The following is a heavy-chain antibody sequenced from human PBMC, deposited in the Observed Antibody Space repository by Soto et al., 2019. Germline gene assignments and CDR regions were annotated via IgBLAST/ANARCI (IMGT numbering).Heavy chain of an antibody. V-gene: IGHV1-69*05. D-gene: IGHD3-3*01. CDR3: AREDRITIFGVVIGYYYYGMDV. J-gene: IGHJ6*02. CDR1: GGTFSSYA. CDR2: IIPIFGTA. Sequence: GASVKVSCKASGGTFSSYAISWVRQAPGQGLEWMGGIIPIFGTANYAQKFQGRVTITRDTSASTAYMELSSLRSEDTAVYYCAREDRITIFGVVIGYYYYGMDVWGQGTTVTVSS.